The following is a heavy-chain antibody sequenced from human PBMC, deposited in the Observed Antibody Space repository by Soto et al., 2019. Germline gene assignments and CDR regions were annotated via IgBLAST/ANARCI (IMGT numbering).Heavy chain of an antibody. Sequence: GGSLRLSCAASGFTFSSYGMHWVRQAPGKGLEWVAVIWYDGSNKYYADSVKGRFTISRDNSKNTLYLQMNSLRAEDTAVYYCARSHSSSGYYYYYYMDVWGKGTTVTVSS. V-gene: IGHV3-33*01. D-gene: IGHD6-6*01. CDR2: IWYDGSNK. J-gene: IGHJ6*03. CDR1: GFTFSSYG. CDR3: ARSHSSSGYYYYYYMDV.